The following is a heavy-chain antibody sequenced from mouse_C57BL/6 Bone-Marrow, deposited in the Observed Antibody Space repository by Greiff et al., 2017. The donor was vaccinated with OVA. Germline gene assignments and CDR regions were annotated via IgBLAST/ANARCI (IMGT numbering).Heavy chain of an antibody. V-gene: IGHV1-9*01. CDR3: ARVQVDYAYWYFDV. CDR2: ILPGGGGT. CDR1: GYTFTGYW. D-gene: IGHD1-1*01. J-gene: IGHJ1*03. Sequence: VQLQQSGAELMKPGASVKLSCKATGYTFTGYWIEWVKQRPGHGLEWMGEILPGGGGTTYNGKLKGRATFTAYTSSTTAYMQLSSLTPEDSAIYYCARVQVDYAYWYFDVWGTGTTVTVSS.